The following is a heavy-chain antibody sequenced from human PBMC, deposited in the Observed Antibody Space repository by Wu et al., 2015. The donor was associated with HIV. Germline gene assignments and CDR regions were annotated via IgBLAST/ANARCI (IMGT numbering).Heavy chain of an antibody. D-gene: IGHD6-6*01. Sequence: QVQLVQSGAEVKKPGSSVKVSCKASGGTFSSYAISWVRQAPGQGLEWMGGIIPIFGTANYAQKFQGRVTITADESTSTAYMELSSLRSEDTAVYYCARDSQAARSKYYYYYMDVWGKGTTVTVSS. CDR1: GGTFSSYA. V-gene: IGHV1-69*12. CDR2: IIPIFGTA. CDR3: ARDSQAARSKYYYYYMDV. J-gene: IGHJ6*03.